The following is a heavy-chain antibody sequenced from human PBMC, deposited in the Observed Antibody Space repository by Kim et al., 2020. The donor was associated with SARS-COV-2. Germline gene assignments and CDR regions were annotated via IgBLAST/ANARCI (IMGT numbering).Heavy chain of an antibody. J-gene: IGHJ4*02. V-gene: IGHV3-48*02. D-gene: IGHD2-2*02. CDR3: ARVWPSGYTVDY. Sequence: GGSLRLSCAASGFTFSIYSIDWVRRAPGKGLEWIIYISSTSRNIYYADSVKGRFTVSRDNAENSVYLQMDSLTDEDTAIYYCARVWPSGYTVDYWGQGTPFTSSS. CDR1: GFTFSIYS. CDR2: ISSTSRNI.